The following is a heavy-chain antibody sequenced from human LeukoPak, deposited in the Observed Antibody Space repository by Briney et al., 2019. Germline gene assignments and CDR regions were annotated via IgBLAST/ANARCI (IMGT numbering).Heavy chain of an antibody. Sequence: KPSETLSLTCTVSGGSVSSGSYYWSWIRQPPGKGLEWIGYIYYSGSTNYNPSLKSRVTISVDTSKNQFSLKLSSVTAADTAVYYCARDNSDYDYVWGSCRRFDYWGQGTLVTVSS. J-gene: IGHJ4*02. D-gene: IGHD3-16*02. V-gene: IGHV4-61*01. CDR1: GGSVSSGSYY. CDR2: IYYSGST. CDR3: ARDNSDYDYVWGSCRRFDY.